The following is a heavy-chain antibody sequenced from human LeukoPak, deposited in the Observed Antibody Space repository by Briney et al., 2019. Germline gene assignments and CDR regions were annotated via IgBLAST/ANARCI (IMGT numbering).Heavy chain of an antibody. D-gene: IGHD3-16*01. Sequence: GGSLRLSCAASAFTFSNYAMSWVRQAPGKGLERVSTLSATVSEGGAYYADSVKGRFTISRDNSKNTLHLQMNSLRDEDTAMYYCAKNRGKGAVSGTGEIDYWGQGTLVTVSS. J-gene: IGHJ4*02. CDR3: AKNRGKGAVSGTGEIDY. CDR1: AFTFSNYA. V-gene: IGHV3-23*01. CDR2: LSATVSEGGA.